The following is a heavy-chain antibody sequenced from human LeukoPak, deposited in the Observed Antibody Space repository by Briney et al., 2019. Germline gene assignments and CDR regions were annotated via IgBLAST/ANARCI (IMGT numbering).Heavy chain of an antibody. Sequence: GASVKVSCKASGYTFTGYYMHWVRQAPGQGLEWMGWINPNSGGTNYAQKFQGWVTMTRDTSISTAYMELSRLRSDDTAVYYCARGLEITDCSGGSCSYDAFDIWGQGTMVTVSS. J-gene: IGHJ3*02. V-gene: IGHV1-2*04. CDR2: INPNSGGT. CDR1: GYTFTGYY. D-gene: IGHD2-15*01. CDR3: ARGLEITDCSGGSCSYDAFDI.